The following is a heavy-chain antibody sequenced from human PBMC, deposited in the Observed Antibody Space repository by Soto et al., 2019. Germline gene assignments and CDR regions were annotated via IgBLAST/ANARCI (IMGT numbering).Heavy chain of an antibody. CDR1: GFTFSSYG. J-gene: IGHJ6*02. V-gene: IGHV3-30*03. CDR2: ISYDGSNK. D-gene: IGHD5-12*01. Sequence: QPGGSMRLCCAASGFTFSSYGMHWVRQAPGKGLEWVAVISYDGSNKYYADSVKGRFTISRDNSKNTPYLQMNSLRAEDTAVYYCAIVLDIVATISYSMYVCRQVHTVTV. CDR3: AIVLDIVATISYSMYV.